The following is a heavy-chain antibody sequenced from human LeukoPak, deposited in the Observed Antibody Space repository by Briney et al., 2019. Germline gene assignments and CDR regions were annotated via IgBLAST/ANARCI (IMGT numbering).Heavy chain of an antibody. V-gene: IGHV3-30-3*01. CDR2: ISYDGSNK. CDR1: GFTFSSYA. J-gene: IGHJ4*02. D-gene: IGHD6-13*01. Sequence: PGRSLRLSCAASGFTFSSYAMHWVRQAPGKGLEWVAVISYDGSNKYYADSVKGRFTISRDNSKNTLYLQMNSLRAEDTAVYYCAKDVGSSFLFDYWGQGTLVTVSS. CDR3: AKDVGSSFLFDY.